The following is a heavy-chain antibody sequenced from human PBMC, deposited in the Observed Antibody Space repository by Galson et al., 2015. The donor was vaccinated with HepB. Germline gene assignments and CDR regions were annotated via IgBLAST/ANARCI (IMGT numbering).Heavy chain of an antibody. CDR3: AGGGLEELKGDH. CDR2: ITSGSSSI. Sequence: SLRLSCAASGLTFRSYAMNWVRQAPGRGLEWISSITSGSSSISYADSVKGRFTISRDNAKSSLFLQMSNLRDDDTAVYYSAGGGLEELKGDHWGQGTLVAVSS. D-gene: IGHD3-16*01. V-gene: IGHV3-21*06. J-gene: IGHJ4*02. CDR1: GLTFRSYA.